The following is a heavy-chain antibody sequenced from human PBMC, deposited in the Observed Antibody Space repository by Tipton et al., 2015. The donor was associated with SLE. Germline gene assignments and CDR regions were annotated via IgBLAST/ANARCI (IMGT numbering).Heavy chain of an antibody. J-gene: IGHJ6*02. CDR2: IYASGST. D-gene: IGHD2-15*01. V-gene: IGHV4-61*09. Sequence: TLSLTCNVFGGSTSSSRYYWSWIRQAPGKGLEWIGYIYASGSTSYNPSLKSRVTISVDTSKNQFSLKVNSVTAADAAVYYCARASPQDIVVVVAASQDFYYGLDVWGQGTTVTVSS. CDR3: ARASPQDIVVVVAASQDFYYGLDV. CDR1: GGSTSSSRYY.